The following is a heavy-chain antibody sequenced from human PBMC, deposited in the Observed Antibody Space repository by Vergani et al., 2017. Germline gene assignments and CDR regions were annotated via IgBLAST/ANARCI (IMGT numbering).Heavy chain of an antibody. CDR2: SIPIFGTA. CDR1: GGTFSSYA. D-gene: IGHD3-22*01. Sequence: QVQLVQSGAEVKKPGSSVKVSCKASGGTFSSYAISWVRQAPGQGLEWMGGSIPIFGTANYAQKFQGRVTITADESTSTAYMELSSLRSEDTAVYYCARDVGVGSGYYLHLHLDYWGQGTLVTVSS. V-gene: IGHV1-69*01. CDR3: ARDVGVGSGYYLHLHLDY. J-gene: IGHJ4*02.